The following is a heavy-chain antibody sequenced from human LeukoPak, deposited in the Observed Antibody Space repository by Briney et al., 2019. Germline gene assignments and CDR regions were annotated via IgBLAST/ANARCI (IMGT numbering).Heavy chain of an antibody. D-gene: IGHD5-24*01. CDR2: TYYRSKWYN. J-gene: IGHJ3*02. V-gene: IGHV6-1*01. Sequence: SQTLSLTCAISGDSVSSNSAAWNWIRQSPSRGLEWLGRTYYRSKWYNDYAVSVKGRIAINPDTSKNQFSLQPNSVTPEDTAVYYCARGLEMGDAFDIWGQGTMVTVSS. CDR3: ARGLEMGDAFDI. CDR1: GDSVSSNSAA.